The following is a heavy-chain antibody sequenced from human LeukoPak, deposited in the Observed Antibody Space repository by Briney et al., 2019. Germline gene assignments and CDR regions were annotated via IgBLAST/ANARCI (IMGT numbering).Heavy chain of an antibody. CDR2: IYYSGST. CDR1: GGSVSSNSYY. Sequence: SETLSLTFTVSGGSVSSNSYYWSWIRQPPGKGLEWIGYIYYSGSTNYNPSLKSRVTISLDPSKNQFSLRLSSVTAADTAVYYCAIVESFKWFHPWGQGTLVTVSS. V-gene: IGHV4-61*01. J-gene: IGHJ5*02. D-gene: IGHD1-26*01. CDR3: AIVESFKWFHP.